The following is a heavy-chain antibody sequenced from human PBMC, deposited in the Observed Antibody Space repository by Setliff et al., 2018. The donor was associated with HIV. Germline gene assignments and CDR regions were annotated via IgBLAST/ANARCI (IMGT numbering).Heavy chain of an antibody. CDR3: AREGAVADAFDI. CDR2: IIPILGIA. Sequence: AASVKVSCKASGGTFSSYAISWVRQAPGQGLEWMGGIIPILGIANYAQKFQGRVTITADKSTSTAYMELSSLRSEDTAVYYCAREGAVADAFDIWGQGTMVTVSS. CDR1: GGTFSSYA. V-gene: IGHV1-69*10. D-gene: IGHD6-19*01. J-gene: IGHJ3*02.